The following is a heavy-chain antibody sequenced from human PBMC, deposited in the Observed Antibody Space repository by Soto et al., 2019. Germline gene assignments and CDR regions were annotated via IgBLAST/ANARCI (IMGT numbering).Heavy chain of an antibody. CDR2: IYWDDDK. CDR3: AHSLIPNWGSRGAFDY. J-gene: IGHJ4*02. V-gene: IGHV2-5*02. Sequence: QITLKESGPTLVKPTQTLTLTCTFSGFSLSTSGVGVGWIRQPPGKALAWLALIYWDDDKRYSPSLKSRLTITKDASKNQVVITLTNMDPVDTATYYCAHSLIPNWGSRGAFDYWGQGTLVTVSS. CDR1: GFSLSTSGVG. D-gene: IGHD7-27*01.